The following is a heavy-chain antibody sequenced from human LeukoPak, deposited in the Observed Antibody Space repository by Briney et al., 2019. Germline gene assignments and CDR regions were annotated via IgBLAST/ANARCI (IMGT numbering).Heavy chain of an antibody. D-gene: IGHD5-18*01. CDR3: ARDQDTAMVLDAFDI. CDR1: GFTFSSYS. J-gene: IGHJ3*02. CDR2: ISSSSSTI. V-gene: IGHV3-48*01. Sequence: KPGGSLRLSCAASGFTFSSYSMNWVRRAPGKGLEWVSYISSSSSTIYYADSVKGRFTISRDNAKNSLYLQMNSLRAEDTAVYYCARDQDTAMVLDAFDIWGQGTMVTVSS.